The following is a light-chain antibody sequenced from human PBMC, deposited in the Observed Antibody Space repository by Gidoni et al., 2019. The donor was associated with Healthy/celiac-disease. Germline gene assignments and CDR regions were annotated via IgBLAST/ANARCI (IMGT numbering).Light chain of an antibody. CDR3: QQYNNWPPYT. CDR1: QSVSSN. Sequence: PATLSVSPGERATLSCRASQSVSSNLAWYQQKPGQAPRLLIYGASTRATGIPARFSGSGSGTEFTLTISSLQSEDFAVYYCQQYNNWPPYTFGQGTKLEIK. V-gene: IGKV3-15*01. CDR2: GAS. J-gene: IGKJ2*01.